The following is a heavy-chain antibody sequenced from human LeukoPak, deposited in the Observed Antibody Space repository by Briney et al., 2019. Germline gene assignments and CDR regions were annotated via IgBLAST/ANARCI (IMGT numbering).Heavy chain of an antibody. CDR1: GGSISSSSYY. CDR2: IYYSGST. CDR3: ARAAMVRGVIIRWFDP. J-gene: IGHJ5*02. V-gene: IGHV4-39*07. D-gene: IGHD3-10*01. Sequence: PSETLSLTCTVSGGSISSSSYYWGWIRQPPGKGLEWIGSIYYSGSTNYNPSLKSRVTISVDTSKNQFSLKLSSVTAADTAVYYCARAAMVRGVIIRWFDPWGQGTLVTVSS.